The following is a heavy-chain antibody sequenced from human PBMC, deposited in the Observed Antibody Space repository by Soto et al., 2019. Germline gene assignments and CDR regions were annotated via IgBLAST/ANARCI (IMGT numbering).Heavy chain of an antibody. D-gene: IGHD3-9*01. V-gene: IGHV3-48*01. CDR3: ARDTVLDL. Sequence: GGSLRLSCAASGFSFSTYSMNWVRQAPGKGLEWVSYISSGSSTIYYADSVKGRFTISRDNAKNSLYLQMNSLRAEDTAVYYCARDTVLDLWGQGTLVTASS. J-gene: IGHJ4*02. CDR2: ISSGSSTI. CDR1: GFSFSTYS.